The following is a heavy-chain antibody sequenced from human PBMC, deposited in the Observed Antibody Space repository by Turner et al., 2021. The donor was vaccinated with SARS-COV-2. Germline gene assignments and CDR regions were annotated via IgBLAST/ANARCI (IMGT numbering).Heavy chain of an antibody. Sequence: EAQRVESGGGPAQHGGYLRLSSAASRFTFSSYNMNWVGQAPGRGVEWVSSMSSSISYKYYADSVKDGFTKSRDNAKNSLYLQMNSLGAEDTAVYYCAGGVREYYYDSSGFDYWGQGTLVTVSS. CDR3: AGGVREYYYDSSGFDY. D-gene: IGHD3-22*01. J-gene: IGHJ4*02. V-gene: IGHV3-21*01. CDR1: RFTFSSYN. CDR2: MSSSISYK.